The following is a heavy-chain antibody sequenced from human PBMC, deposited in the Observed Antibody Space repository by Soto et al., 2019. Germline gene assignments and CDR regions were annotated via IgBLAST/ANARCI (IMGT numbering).Heavy chain of an antibody. CDR1: GFTFSSYW. CDR2: INSDGRST. J-gene: IGHJ4*02. D-gene: IGHD4-4*01. V-gene: IGHV3-74*01. CDR3: TTTYHTVTNGVLY. Sequence: GGSLRLSCAASGFTFSSYWMHWVRQAPGKGLVWVSRINSDGRSTSYADSVKGRFTISRDNAKNTLYLQMNSLRAEDTAVYYCTTTYHTVTNGVLYWGQGTLVTVSS.